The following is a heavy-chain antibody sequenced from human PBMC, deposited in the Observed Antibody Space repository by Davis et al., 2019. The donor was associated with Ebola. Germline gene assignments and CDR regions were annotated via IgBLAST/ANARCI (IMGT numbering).Heavy chain of an antibody. Sequence: PGGSLRLSCKGSGYSFPTYWIAWVRQMPGKGLEWMGIIYPADSDTRYSPSFRGQVTISADNSIKTAFLQWSSLKASDTAMYYCASLGRTITGMDDAFDIWGQGTMVTVSS. V-gene: IGHV5-51*06. CDR3: ASLGRTITGMDDAFDI. CDR2: IYPADSDT. CDR1: GYSFPTYW. D-gene: IGHD2-8*02. J-gene: IGHJ3*02.